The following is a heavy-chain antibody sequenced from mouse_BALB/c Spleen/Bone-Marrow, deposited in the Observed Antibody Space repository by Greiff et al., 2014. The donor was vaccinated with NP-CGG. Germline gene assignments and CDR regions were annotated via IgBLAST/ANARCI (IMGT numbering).Heavy chain of an antibody. V-gene: IGHV5-12-1*01. J-gene: IGHJ3*01. CDR3: ARHXPXXXXGXXX. CDR1: GFAFSSYD. CDR2: ISSGGXXX. Sequence: EVQLQQSGGGLVKPGGSLKXXXAASGFAFSSYDMSWVRQTPEKRLEWVAYISSGGXXXXXXXXXXXXXXXXXXNAXNTLYLQMSSLKSEDTAMYYCARHXPXXXXGXXXWGQGTLVTVSA.